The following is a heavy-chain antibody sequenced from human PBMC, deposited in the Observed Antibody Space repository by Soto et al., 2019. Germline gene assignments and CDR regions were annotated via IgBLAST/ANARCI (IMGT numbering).Heavy chain of an antibody. CDR2: ISYDGSNK. D-gene: IGHD6-13*01. CDR1: GFTFSSYG. V-gene: IGHV3-30*18. CDR3: AKNPVSSWENYCYGMDV. Sequence: QVQLVESGGGVVQPGRSLRLSCAASGFTFSSYGMHWVRQAPGKGLEWVAVISYDGSNKYYADSVKGRFTISRDNSKNTLYLQMNSLRAEDTAVYYCAKNPVSSWENYCYGMDVWGRGTTVTVSS. J-gene: IGHJ6*02.